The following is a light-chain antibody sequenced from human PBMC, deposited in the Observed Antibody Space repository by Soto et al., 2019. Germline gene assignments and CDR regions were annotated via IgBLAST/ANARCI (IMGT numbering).Light chain of an antibody. CDR3: QQYGSSRT. CDR2: GAS. V-gene: IGKV3-20*01. J-gene: IGKJ1*01. Sequence: EIVLTQSPGTLSLSPGERATLSCRASQSVSRSYLVWYQQKPGQAPRLLIYGASSRATVIPDRFSGSGSGTDFTLTISRLEPEDFAVYYCQQYGSSRTFGQGTKVEIK. CDR1: QSVSRSY.